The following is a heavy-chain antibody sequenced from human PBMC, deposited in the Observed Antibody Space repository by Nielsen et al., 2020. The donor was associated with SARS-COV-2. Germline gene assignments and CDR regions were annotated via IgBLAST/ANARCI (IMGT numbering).Heavy chain of an antibody. V-gene: IGHV3-7*01. Sequence: GGSLRLSCAASGFTSSSYWMSWVRQAPGKGLEWVANIKQDGSEKYYVDSVKGRFTISRDNAKNSLYLQMNSLRAEDTAVYYCARDKFGAFDYWGQGTLVTVSS. CDR3: ARDKFGAFDY. CDR2: IKQDGSEK. CDR1: GFTSSSYW. D-gene: IGHD3-10*01. J-gene: IGHJ4*02.